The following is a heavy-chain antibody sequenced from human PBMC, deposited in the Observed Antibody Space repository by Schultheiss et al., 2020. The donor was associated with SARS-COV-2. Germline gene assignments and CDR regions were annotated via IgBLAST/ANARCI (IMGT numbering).Heavy chain of an antibody. CDR1: GFTFSSYA. CDR2: ISYDGSNK. D-gene: IGHD2-15*01. J-gene: IGHJ4*02. Sequence: SLKISCAASGFTFSSYAMHWVRQAPGKGLEWVAVISYDGSNKYYADSVKGRFTISRDNSKNTLYLQMNSLRAEDTAVYYCARDPSKRPSGLDYWGQGTLVTVSS. CDR3: ARDPSKRPSGLDY. V-gene: IGHV3-30*14.